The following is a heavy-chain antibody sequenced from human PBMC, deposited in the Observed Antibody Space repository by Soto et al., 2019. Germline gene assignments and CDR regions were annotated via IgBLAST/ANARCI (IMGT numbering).Heavy chain of an antibody. J-gene: IGHJ5*02. CDR3: VKWRDVGGFWFDP. CDR2: IYPGDSDT. V-gene: IGHV5-51*01. D-gene: IGHD5-12*01. CDR1: GYSFTSYW. Sequence: GESLKISCKGSGYSFTSYWIGWVRQMPGKGLEWMGIIYPGDSDTRYSPSFQGQVTISADKSISTAYLQWSSLKASDTAMYYCVKWRDVGGFWFDPWGQGTLVTVSS.